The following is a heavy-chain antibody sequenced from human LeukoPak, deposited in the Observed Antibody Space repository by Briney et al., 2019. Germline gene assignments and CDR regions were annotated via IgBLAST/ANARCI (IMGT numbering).Heavy chain of an antibody. J-gene: IGHJ6*03. V-gene: IGHV3-7*01. CDR1: GFTFRIYW. Sequence: QPGGSLRLSCAASGFTFRIYWMTGVRQAPGKGPEWVATIKESESEGYYVDSVKGRFTISRDNAKNSLHLHMNSLRAEDTAVYYCARVAADLKNYCMDVWGKGTTVTVSS. CDR2: IKESESEG. CDR3: ARVAADLKNYCMDV.